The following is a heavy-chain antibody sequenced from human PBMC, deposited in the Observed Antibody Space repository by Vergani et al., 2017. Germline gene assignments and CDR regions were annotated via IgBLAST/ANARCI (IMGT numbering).Heavy chain of an antibody. CDR2: IFYSGTT. CDR1: GGSISSGDHC. Sequence: QVQLQESGPGVVKPSQTLSLTCAVSGGSISSGDHCWTWIRQHPGKGLEWIGYIFYSGTTYDNPSLRSRLTISVDTSQNQFSLKLRSVTAADTAGYYCSRGSRAAGYSGPDSWGQGTRVTVSS. CDR3: SRGSRAAGYSGPDS. V-gene: IGHV4-31*11. J-gene: IGHJ4*02. D-gene: IGHD6-13*01.